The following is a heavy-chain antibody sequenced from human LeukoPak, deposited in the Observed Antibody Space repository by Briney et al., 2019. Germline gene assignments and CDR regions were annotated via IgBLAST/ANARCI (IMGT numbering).Heavy chain of an antibody. CDR3: AKSSGDYFFDY. D-gene: IGHD3-22*01. CDR2: MNPNSGNA. CDR1: GGTFSSYA. V-gene: IGHV1-8*02. J-gene: IGHJ4*02. Sequence: ASVKVSCKASGGTFSSYAISWVRQAPGQGLEWLGRMNPNSGNAAYAQNLQGRVTMTWDSPTNTAYLEVIALRSDDTAVYFCAKSSGDYFFDYWGQGTLVTVSS.